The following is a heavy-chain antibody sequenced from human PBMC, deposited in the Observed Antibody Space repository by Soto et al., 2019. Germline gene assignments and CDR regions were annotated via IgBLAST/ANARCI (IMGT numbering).Heavy chain of an antibody. V-gene: IGHV3-72*01. D-gene: IGHD2-15*01. CDR1: GFTFSYHY. J-gene: IGHJ4*02. Sequence: EVQLVESGGGLVQPGGSLRLSCAASGFTFSYHYMDWVRQAPGRGPEWVARSKNQRESFITEYAASVKGRFTISREDLKNSLFLQMNSLRTEDTAIYYCAAYLSGYPHWGQGTLVTVSS. CDR2: SKNQRESFIT. CDR3: AAYLSGYPH.